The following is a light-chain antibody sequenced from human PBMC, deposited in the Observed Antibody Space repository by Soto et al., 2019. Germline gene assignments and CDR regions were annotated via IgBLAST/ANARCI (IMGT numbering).Light chain of an antibody. V-gene: IGKV1-5*03. CDR3: QQYHSFPLT. J-gene: IGKJ4*01. CDR1: QSVSSW. CDR2: KAS. Sequence: DFQMTQSPSTLSASVGDRVTITCRASQSVSSWLAWYQQKPGKAPKLLIYKASNLESGVPSRFRGSGSGTEFTLTISGLQPDDFATYFCQQYHSFPLTFGGGTEVEIK.